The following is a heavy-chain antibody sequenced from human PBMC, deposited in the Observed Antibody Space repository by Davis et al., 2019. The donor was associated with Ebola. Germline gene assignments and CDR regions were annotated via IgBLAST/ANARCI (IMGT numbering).Heavy chain of an antibody. V-gene: IGHV1-69*05. CDR2: IIPIFGTA. CDR1: GGPFSSYA. D-gene: IGHD2-2*02. CDR3: ARELVPAAIPPYYYYGMDV. J-gene: IGHJ6*02. Sequence: SVTVSCKASGGPFSSYAISWVRQAPGQGLEWMGGIIPIFGTANYAQKFQGRVTMTRDTSTSTVYMELSSLRSEDTAVYYCARELVPAAIPPYYYYGMDVWGQGTTVTVSS.